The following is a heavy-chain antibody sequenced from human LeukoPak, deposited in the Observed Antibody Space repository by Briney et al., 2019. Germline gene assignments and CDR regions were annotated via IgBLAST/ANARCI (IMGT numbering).Heavy chain of an antibody. Sequence: SETLSLTCSVSGSSFRSGHYWGWIRQSSGEGLEWIGNVHETGYANYNPSLRSRVTISVDTSKNQFSLKLSSVTAADTAVYYCARQLRWGIAVAGPYFDYWGQGTLVTVSS. CDR2: VHETGYA. D-gene: IGHD6-19*01. CDR3: ARQLRWGIAVAGPYFDY. J-gene: IGHJ4*02. V-gene: IGHV4-38-2*02. CDR1: GSSFRSGHY.